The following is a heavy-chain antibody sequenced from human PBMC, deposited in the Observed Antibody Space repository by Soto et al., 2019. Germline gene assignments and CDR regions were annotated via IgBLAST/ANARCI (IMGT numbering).Heavy chain of an antibody. V-gene: IGHV3-43*01. CDR3: AKGRDDSCYDLCVDY. J-gene: IGHJ4*02. Sequence: EVQLVESGGVVVQPGGSLRLSCAASGFTFDDYTMHWVRQAPGKGLEWVSLISWDGGSTYYADSVKGRFTISRDNSKNSLYLQMNSLRTEDTALYYCAKGRDDSCYDLCVDYWGQGTLVTVSS. D-gene: IGHD5-12*01. CDR2: ISWDGGST. CDR1: GFTFDDYT.